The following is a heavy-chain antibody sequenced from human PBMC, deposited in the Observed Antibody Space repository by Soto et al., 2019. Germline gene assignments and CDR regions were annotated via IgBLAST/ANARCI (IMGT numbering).Heavy chain of an antibody. CDR1: GGSISSSSYY. CDR2: IYYSGST. Sequence: PSETLCLTCTVSGGSISSSSYYGGWIRQPPGKGLEWIGSIYYSGSTYYNPSLKSRVTISVDTSKNQFSLKLSSVTAADTAVYYCARHKGGYYSGVDVWGQGTTVTVSS. J-gene: IGHJ6*02. D-gene: IGHD3-16*01. CDR3: ARHKGGYYSGVDV. V-gene: IGHV4-39*01.